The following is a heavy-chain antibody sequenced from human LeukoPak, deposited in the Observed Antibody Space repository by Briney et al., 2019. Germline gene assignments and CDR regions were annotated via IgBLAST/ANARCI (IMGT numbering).Heavy chain of an antibody. CDR2: MNPNSGNT. D-gene: IGHD5-24*01. V-gene: IGHV1-8*01. CDR3: AKDKRTLHRTLDY. J-gene: IGHJ4*02. Sequence: ASVKVSCKASGYTFTSYDINWVRQATGQGLEWMGWMNPNSGNTGYAQKFQGRVTMTRNTSISTAYMELSSLRSEDTAVYYCAKDKRTLHRTLDYWGQGTLVTVSS. CDR1: GYTFTSYD.